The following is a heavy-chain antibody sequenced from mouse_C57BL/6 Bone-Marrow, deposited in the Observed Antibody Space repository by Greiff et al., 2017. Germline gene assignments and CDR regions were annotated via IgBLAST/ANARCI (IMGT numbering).Heavy chain of an antibody. D-gene: IGHD1-1*01. Sequence: QVQLQQSGPELVKPGASVKISCKASGYAFSSSWMNWVTQRPGKGLEWIGRIYPGDGDTNYNGKFKGKATLTADKSSSTAYMQLSSLTSEDSAVYFCARSDYYGSSYFDYWGQGTTLTVSS. CDR3: ARSDYYGSSYFDY. J-gene: IGHJ2*01. CDR2: IYPGDGDT. CDR1: GYAFSSSW. V-gene: IGHV1-82*01.